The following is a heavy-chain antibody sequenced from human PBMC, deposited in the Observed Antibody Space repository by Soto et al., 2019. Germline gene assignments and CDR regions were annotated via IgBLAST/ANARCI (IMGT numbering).Heavy chain of an antibody. V-gene: IGHV3-23*01. CDR1: GFTFSSYA. CDR3: AKVPNSGSYFGWLDT. Sequence: GGSLRLSCAGSGFTFSSYAMSWVRQAPGKGLEWVSVISGSGINIYYADSVKGRFTISRDNSKNTLYLQMSSLRVEDTALYYCAKVPNSGSYFGWLDTWGQGTLVTVSS. D-gene: IGHD1-26*01. J-gene: IGHJ5*02. CDR2: ISGSGINI.